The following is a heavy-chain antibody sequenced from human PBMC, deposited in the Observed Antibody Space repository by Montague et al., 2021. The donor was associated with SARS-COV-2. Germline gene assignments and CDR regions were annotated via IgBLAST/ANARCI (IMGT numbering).Heavy chain of an antibody. CDR1: GGSISSYY. CDR2: IYYSGST. Sequence: SETLSLTCTVSGGSISSYYWSWIRQPLGKGLEWIGYIYYSGSTNYNPSLKSRVTISVDTSKNQFSLKLSSVTAADTAVYYCARAPVAHITIFGVVTSFDYWGQGTLVTVSS. D-gene: IGHD3-3*01. J-gene: IGHJ4*02. CDR3: ARAPVAHITIFGVVTSFDY. V-gene: IGHV4-59*01.